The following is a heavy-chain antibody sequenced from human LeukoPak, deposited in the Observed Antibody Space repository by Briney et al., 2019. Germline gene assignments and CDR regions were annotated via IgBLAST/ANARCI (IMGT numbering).Heavy chain of an antibody. CDR1: GFTFSSYG. Sequence: GGSLRLSCAASGFTFSSYGMHWVRQAPGKGLEWVAFIRYDGSNKYYVDSVKGRFTISRDNSKNTLYLQMNSLRAEDTAVYYCAKDHLTLQSPFDYWGQGTLFTVSS. D-gene: IGHD4-11*01. CDR3: AKDHLTLQSPFDY. V-gene: IGHV3-30*02. CDR2: IRYDGSNK. J-gene: IGHJ4*02.